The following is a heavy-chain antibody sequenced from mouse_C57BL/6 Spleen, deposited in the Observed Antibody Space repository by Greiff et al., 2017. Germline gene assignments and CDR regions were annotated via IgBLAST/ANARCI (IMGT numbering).Heavy chain of an antibody. CDR1: GYTFTSYG. J-gene: IGHJ1*03. CDR3: ARSYDGYYGYFDV. D-gene: IGHD2-3*01. V-gene: IGHV1-81*01. CDR2: IYPRSGTS. Sequence: LQESGAELARPGASVKLSCKASGYTFTSYGISWVQQRTGQGLEWIGEIYPRSGTSSYNEKFMGKAPLTADKSSSTAYMEVRSLTYEDSAVYFGARSYDGYYGYFDVWGTGTTVTVSS.